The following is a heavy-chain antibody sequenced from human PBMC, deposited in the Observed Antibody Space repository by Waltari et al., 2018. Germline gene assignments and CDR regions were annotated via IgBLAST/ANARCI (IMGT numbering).Heavy chain of an antibody. V-gene: IGHV3-7*04. J-gene: IGHJ4*02. CDR2: IKQDGSEK. D-gene: IGHD1-7*01. CDR1: GFTFTTYW. Sequence: AASGFTFTTYWISWVRQAPGKGLEWVANIKQDGSEKYYLDSVKGRFTISRDNAKNSVYLQMNSLRAEDTAVYYCARGNSWVDYWGQGTLVTVSS. CDR3: ARGNSWVDY.